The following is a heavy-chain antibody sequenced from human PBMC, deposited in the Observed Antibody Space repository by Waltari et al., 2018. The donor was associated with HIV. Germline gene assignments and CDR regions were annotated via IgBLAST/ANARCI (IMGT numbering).Heavy chain of an antibody. CDR2: VYPNTGDT. CDR1: GYTFTAYY. V-gene: IGHV1-2*02. CDR3: VRQMTFYDAFDI. J-gene: IGHJ3*02. Sequence: QVQLLQSWAEVKKPGASVKVACKASGYTFTAYYIHWVRQAPGQGLEWMGWVYPNTGDTNYAQKFQGRVTMARDASIRTVSMELSRLRSDDTAVYYCVRQMTFYDAFDIWGQGTLVTVST.